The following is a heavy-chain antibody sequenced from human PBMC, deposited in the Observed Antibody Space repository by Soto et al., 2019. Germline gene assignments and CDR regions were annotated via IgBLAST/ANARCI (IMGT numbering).Heavy chain of an antibody. Sequence: PGGSLGRRCGSVGFTFMSAWMIWVRPAPGKGLEWVGRIQSKTDGWATDYAAPVKGRFTISRDDSKNTLSLQMNSLGTEDTAVYYCASAACSSTSCACRTGLDCWGQGTTVTGSS. CDR3: ASAACSSTSCACRTGLDC. CDR1: GFTFMSAW. J-gene: IGHJ6*02. V-gene: IGHV3-15*01. D-gene: IGHD2-2*01. CDR2: IQSKTDGWAT.